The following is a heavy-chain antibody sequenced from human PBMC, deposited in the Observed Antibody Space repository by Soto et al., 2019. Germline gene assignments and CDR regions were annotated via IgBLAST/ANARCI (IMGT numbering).Heavy chain of an antibody. CDR3: ARRPASRWFDP. CDR1: GGSFSGYY. V-gene: IGHV4-34*01. CDR2: INHSGST. Sequence: QVQLQQWGAGLLKPSETLSLTCAVYGGSFSGYYWSWIRQPPGKGLEWIGEINHSGSTSYNPSLRSRVTISEDTSKNQFSLELSSVTAADTAVYYCARRPASRWFDPWGQGTLVTVSS. J-gene: IGHJ5*02.